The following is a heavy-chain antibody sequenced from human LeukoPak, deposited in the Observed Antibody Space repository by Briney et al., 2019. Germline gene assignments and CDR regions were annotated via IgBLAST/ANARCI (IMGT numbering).Heavy chain of an antibody. CDR2: ISGSSDNT. Sequence: GGSLRLSCAASGFTFSSYAMSWVRQAPGKGLEWVSSISGSSDNTNYADSVKGRFTISRDNSKNTLYLQMNSLTAEDTAVYWCAKDPINWGSIYFDCWGQGTLVTVSS. CDR1: GFTFSSYA. D-gene: IGHD7-27*01. J-gene: IGHJ4*02. V-gene: IGHV3-23*01. CDR3: AKDPINWGSIYFDC.